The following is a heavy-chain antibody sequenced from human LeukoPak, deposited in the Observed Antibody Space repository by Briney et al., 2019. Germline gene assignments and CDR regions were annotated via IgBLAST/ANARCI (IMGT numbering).Heavy chain of an antibody. CDR3: ARVGQNSGFDY. D-gene: IGHD1-26*01. V-gene: IGHV4-34*01. CDR1: GGSFSGYY. J-gene: IGHJ4*02. CDR2: INHSGST. Sequence: SETLSLTCAVYGGSFSGYYWSWIRQPPGKGLEWIGEINHSGSTNYNPSLKSRVTISVDTSKNQFSLKLSSVTAADTAVYYCARVGQNSGFDYWGQGTLVTVSS.